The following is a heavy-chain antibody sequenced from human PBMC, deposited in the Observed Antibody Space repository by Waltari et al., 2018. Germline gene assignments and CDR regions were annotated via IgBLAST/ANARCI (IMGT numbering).Heavy chain of an antibody. D-gene: IGHD1-26*01. Sequence: QVQLQQWGAGLLKPSETLSLTCAVYGGSFSGYYWSWIRQPPGKGLEWIGESNHSGSTNYNPSLKSRVTISVDTSKNQFSLKLSSVTAADTAVYYCARGEWELMNYWGQGTLVTVSS. CDR3: ARGEWELMNY. V-gene: IGHV4-34*01. CDR1: GGSFSGYY. J-gene: IGHJ4*02. CDR2: SNHSGST.